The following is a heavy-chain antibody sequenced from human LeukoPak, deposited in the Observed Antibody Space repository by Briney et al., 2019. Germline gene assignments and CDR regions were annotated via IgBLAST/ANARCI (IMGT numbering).Heavy chain of an antibody. CDR1: GYTFTSYG. Sequence: ASVKVSCKASGYTFTSYGISWVRQAPGQGLEWMGWISAYNGNTNYAQKLQGRVTMTTDTSTSTAYMDLRSLRSADTAVYYCARAPMITFGGVIVPFDYWGQGTLVTVSS. J-gene: IGHJ4*02. D-gene: IGHD3-16*02. CDR3: ARAPMITFGGVIVPFDY. V-gene: IGHV1-18*01. CDR2: ISAYNGNT.